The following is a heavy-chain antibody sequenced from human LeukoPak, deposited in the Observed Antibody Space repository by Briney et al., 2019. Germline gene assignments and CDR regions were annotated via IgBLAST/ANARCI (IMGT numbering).Heavy chain of an antibody. D-gene: IGHD3-22*01. V-gene: IGHV3-30*04. CDR3: ARVKAHYYDSSGYGVLDY. CDR2: ISYDGSNK. CDR1: GFTFSSYA. J-gene: IGHJ4*02. Sequence: GGSLRLSCAASGFTFSSYAMHWVRQAPGKGLEWVAVISYDGSNKYYADSVKGRFTISRDNSKNTLYLQMNSLRAEDTAVYYCARVKAHYYDSSGYGVLDYWGQGTLVTVPS.